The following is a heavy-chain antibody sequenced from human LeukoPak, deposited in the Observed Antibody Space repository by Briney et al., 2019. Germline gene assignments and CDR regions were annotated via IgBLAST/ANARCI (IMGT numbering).Heavy chain of an antibody. CDR2: IYTSGST. CDR3: ALSVFRYYYGMDV. Sequence: PSETLSLTCTVSGDSISSYYWSWIRQPAGQGLARLGRIYTSGSTNYNPSLKSRVTMSVDTSKNQFSLKLSSVTAADTAVYYCALSVFRYYYGMDVWGQGTTVTVSS. CDR1: GDSISSYY. D-gene: IGHD3-16*02. J-gene: IGHJ6*02. V-gene: IGHV4-4*07.